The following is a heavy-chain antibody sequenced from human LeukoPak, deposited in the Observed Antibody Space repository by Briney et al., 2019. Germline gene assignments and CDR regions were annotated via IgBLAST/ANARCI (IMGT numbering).Heavy chain of an antibody. Sequence: GASVKVSCKASGYTFTGYYMHWVRQAPGQGLEWMGWISAYNGNTNYAQKLQGRVTMTTDTSTSTAYMELRSLRSDDTAVYYCARDVSGSYHHFDYWGQGTLVTVSS. J-gene: IGHJ4*02. V-gene: IGHV1-18*04. CDR3: ARDVSGSYHHFDY. CDR2: ISAYNGNT. CDR1: GYTFTGYY. D-gene: IGHD1-26*01.